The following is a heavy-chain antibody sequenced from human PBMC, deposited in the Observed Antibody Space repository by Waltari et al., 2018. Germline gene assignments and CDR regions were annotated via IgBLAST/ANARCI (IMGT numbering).Heavy chain of an antibody. CDR3: ARRVRIAAAGYYFDY. J-gene: IGHJ4*02. D-gene: IGHD6-13*01. CDR1: GGSFSGYY. V-gene: IGHV4-34*01. Sequence: QVQLQQWGAGLLKPSETLSLTCAVYGGSFSGYYWSWIRQPPGKGLEWIGEINHSGSTNYNPSLKSRVTISVDTSKNQFSLKLSSVTAADTTVYYCARRVRIAAAGYYFDYWGQGTLVTVSS. CDR2: INHSGST.